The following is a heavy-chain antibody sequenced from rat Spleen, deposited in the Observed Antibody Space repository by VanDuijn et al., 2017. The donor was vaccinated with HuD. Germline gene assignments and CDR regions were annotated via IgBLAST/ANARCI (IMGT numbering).Heavy chain of an antibody. V-gene: IGHV5-7*01. CDR1: GFTFSDFN. CDR2: INYDGSRT. CDR3: TRRGSYVDWYFDF. D-gene: IGHD1-3*01. J-gene: IGHJ1*01. Sequence: EVQLVESGGGLVQPGRSLKLSCAASGFTFSDFNMAWVRQAPKKGLEWVATINYDGSRTYYGDSVKGRFTISRDNTKSTLFLQVDSLRSEDTATYYCTRRGSYVDWYFDFWGPGTMVTVSS.